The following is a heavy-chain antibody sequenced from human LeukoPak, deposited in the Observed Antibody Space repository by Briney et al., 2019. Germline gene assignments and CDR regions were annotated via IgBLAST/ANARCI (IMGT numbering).Heavy chain of an antibody. D-gene: IGHD5-12*01. CDR2: IIPIFGTA. J-gene: IGHJ6*03. V-gene: IGHV1-69*05. CDR3: ARDHPLYSGYSPRDYYMDV. CDR1: GGTFSSYA. Sequence: VASVKVSCKASGGTFSSYAISWVRQAHGQGLECMGGIIPIFGTANYAQKFQGRVTITTDESTSTAYMELSSLRSEDTAVYYCARDHPLYSGYSPRDYYMDVWGKGTTVTVSS.